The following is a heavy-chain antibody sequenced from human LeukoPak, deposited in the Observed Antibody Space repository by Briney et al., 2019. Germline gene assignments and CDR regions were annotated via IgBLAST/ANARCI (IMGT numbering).Heavy chain of an antibody. V-gene: IGHV3-30*18. CDR2: ISYDGSNK. J-gene: IGHJ4*02. CDR3: AKGEVDLAVLGY. Sequence: GGSLRLSCAASGFTFSSYGMHWVRQAPGKGLEWVAVISYDGSNKYYADSVKGRFTISRGNSKNTLYLQMNSLRAEDTAVYYCAKGEVDLAVLGYWGQGTLVTVSA. CDR1: GFTFSSYG. D-gene: IGHD6-19*01.